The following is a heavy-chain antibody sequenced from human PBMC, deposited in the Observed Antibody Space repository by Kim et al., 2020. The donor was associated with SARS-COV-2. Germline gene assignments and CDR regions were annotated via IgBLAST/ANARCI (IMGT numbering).Heavy chain of an antibody. J-gene: IGHJ6*03. V-gene: IGHV3-9*01. CDR1: GFTLGDYA. D-gene: IGHD2-15*01. Sequence: GGSLRLSCAASGFTLGDYAMHWVRQGPGKGLEWVAGITWNSDSLGYADSVKGRFTISRDNVKNSLYLQMNSLRDEDTAFYYCVKGGGPFNFYYIDVWGKG. CDR3: VKGGGPFNFYYIDV. CDR2: ITWNSDSL.